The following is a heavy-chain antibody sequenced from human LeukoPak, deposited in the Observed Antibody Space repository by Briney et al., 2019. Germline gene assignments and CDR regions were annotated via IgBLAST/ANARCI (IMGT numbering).Heavy chain of an antibody. CDR2: IYHSGST. V-gene: IGHV4-38-2*01. Sequence: SETLSPTCAVSGYSISSGYYWGWIRQPPGKGLEWIGSIYHSGSTCYNPSLKSRVTISVDTSKNQFSLKLSSVTAADTAVYYCARGYFDWLNWFDPWGQGTLVTVSS. CDR3: ARGYFDWLNWFDP. D-gene: IGHD3-9*01. CDR1: GYSISSGYY. J-gene: IGHJ5*02.